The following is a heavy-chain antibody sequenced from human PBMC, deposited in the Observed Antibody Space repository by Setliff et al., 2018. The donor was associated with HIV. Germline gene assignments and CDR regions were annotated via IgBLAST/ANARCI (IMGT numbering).Heavy chain of an antibody. CDR3: ARDGDYYDSSVHLDDYFDY. Sequence: ASVKVSCKASGYTFTSYGMSWVRQAPGQGLEWMGWINTYTGNPTYAQDFTGRFVFSLDTSVSTAYLQISSLKAEDIAVYYCARDGDYYDSSVHLDDYFDYWGQGTLVTVSS. CDR2: INTYTGNP. CDR1: GYTFTSYG. D-gene: IGHD3-22*01. V-gene: IGHV7-4-1*02. J-gene: IGHJ4*02.